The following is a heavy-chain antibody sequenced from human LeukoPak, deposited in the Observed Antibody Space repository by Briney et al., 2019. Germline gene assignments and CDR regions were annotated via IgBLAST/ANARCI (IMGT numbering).Heavy chain of an antibody. CDR1: GYTFTGYY. CDR2: INPNSSVT. D-gene: IGHD4-23*01. Sequence: ASVKLSLSSSGYTFTGYYMHWVRQAPGQGLEWMGWINPNSSVTNYAQRFQGRVTMTRDTSISAAYMELRWLTSDDTAVYYCARERGGNSPSESWGQGTLVTVSS. J-gene: IGHJ4*02. V-gene: IGHV1-2*02. CDR3: ARERGGNSPSES.